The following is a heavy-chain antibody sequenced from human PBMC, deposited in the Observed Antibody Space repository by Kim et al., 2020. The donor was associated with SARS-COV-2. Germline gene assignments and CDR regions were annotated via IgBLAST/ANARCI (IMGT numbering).Heavy chain of an antibody. V-gene: IGHV3-7*05. CDR3: ARDKPSVLWFGAQYYFDY. J-gene: IGHJ4*02. CDR2: IKQDGSEK. D-gene: IGHD3-10*01. CDR1: GFTFISYW. Sequence: GGSLRLSCAASGFTFISYWMSWVRQAPGKGLEWVANIKQDGSEKYYVDSVKGRFTISRDNAKNSLYLQMNSLRAEDTAVYYCARDKPSVLWFGAQYYFDYWGQGTLVTVSS.